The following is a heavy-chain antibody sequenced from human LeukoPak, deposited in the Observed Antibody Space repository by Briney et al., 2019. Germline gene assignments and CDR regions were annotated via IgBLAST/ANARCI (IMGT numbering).Heavy chain of an antibody. J-gene: IGHJ4*02. CDR1: GYTFTGSGWY. D-gene: IGHD3-10*01. V-gene: IGHV1-2*02. CDR2: IHPNNGAT. Sequence: ASVKVSCKASGYTFTGSGWYLYWLRQAPGQGLECVGWIHPNNGATLYAQKFQGRVAVTTDTSISTAYMELSRLRPDDTAMYYCARDGPAQMVDFDYWGQGTLVTVSS. CDR3: ARDGPAQMVDFDY.